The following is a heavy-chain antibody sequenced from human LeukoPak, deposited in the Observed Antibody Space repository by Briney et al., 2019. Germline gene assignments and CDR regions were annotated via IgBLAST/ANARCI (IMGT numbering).Heavy chain of an antibody. J-gene: IGHJ4*02. CDR3: AGSWFYRDYFEY. Sequence: GGSLRLSCAASGFPFSSYGMHWVRQAPGKGQEWVAVLSYDGSNEYYADSVKGRFTISRDNSKNTLYLQMNSLRVEDTAVYYCAGSWFYRDYFEYWGQGTLVTVSS. V-gene: IGHV3-30*03. CDR1: GFPFSSYG. CDR2: LSYDGSNE. D-gene: IGHD3-10*01.